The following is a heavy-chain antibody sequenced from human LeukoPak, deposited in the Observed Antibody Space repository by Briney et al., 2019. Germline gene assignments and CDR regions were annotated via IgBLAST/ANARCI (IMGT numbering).Heavy chain of an antibody. Sequence: ASVKVSCKASGYTFTSYGISWVRQAPGQGLEWMGGIIPIFGTANYAQKFQGRVTITADKSTSTAYMELSSLRSDDTAVYYCARVGPQRFLEWLFFDYWGQGTLVTVSS. V-gene: IGHV1-69*06. D-gene: IGHD3-3*01. CDR3: ARVGPQRFLEWLFFDY. CDR1: GYTFTSYG. CDR2: IIPIFGTA. J-gene: IGHJ4*02.